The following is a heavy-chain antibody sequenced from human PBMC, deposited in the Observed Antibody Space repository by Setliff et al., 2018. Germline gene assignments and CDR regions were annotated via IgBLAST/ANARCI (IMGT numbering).Heavy chain of an antibody. D-gene: IGHD3-22*01. V-gene: IGHV3-11*05. J-gene: IGHJ4*03. CDR2: IVGNGVDT. CDR1: GFTFSDYA. CDR3: ARDNNYYDRSGYYSGHDV. Sequence: PGGSLRLSCAASGFTFSDYAMSWIRQAPGKGLAWISSIVGNGVDTNYADSVKGRSTISRDNAKKSLSLQMNSLRDEDTAVYYCARDNNYYDRSGYYSGHDVWGQGILVTVSS.